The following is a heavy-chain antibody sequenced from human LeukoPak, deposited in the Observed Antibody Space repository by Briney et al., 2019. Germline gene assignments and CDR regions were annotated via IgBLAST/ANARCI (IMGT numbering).Heavy chain of an antibody. J-gene: IGHJ6*03. CDR1: GYTFTSYG. V-gene: IGHV1-18*01. CDR3: ARWIVGAAQGYYYYMDV. Sequence: ASVKVSCKASGYTFTSYGISWVRQAPGQGLEWMGWISAYNGNTNYAQKLQGRVTMTTDTSTSTAYMELRSLRSDDTAVYYCARWIVGAAQGYYYYMDVWGKGTTVTVFS. CDR2: ISAYNGNT. D-gene: IGHD1-26*01.